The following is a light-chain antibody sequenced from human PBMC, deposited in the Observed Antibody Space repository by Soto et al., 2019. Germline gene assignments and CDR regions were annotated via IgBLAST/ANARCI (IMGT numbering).Light chain of an antibody. CDR3: QQRSNWLT. CDR2: DAS. J-gene: IGKJ4*01. CDR1: QSVSSY. V-gene: IGKV3-11*01. Sequence: EIVLTQSPATLSLSPGERATLSCRASQSVSSYLAWYQQKSGQAPRLLSYDASNRATGIPARFSGSGSGTDFTLTISSLEPEDFAVYYCQQRSNWLTFSGGTKVEIK.